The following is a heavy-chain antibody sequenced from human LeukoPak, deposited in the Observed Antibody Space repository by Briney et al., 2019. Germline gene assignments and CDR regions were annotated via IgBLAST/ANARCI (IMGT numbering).Heavy chain of an antibody. J-gene: IGHJ4*02. Sequence: SVNVSCKASGGTFSSYAISWVRQAPGKGLEWMGGIIPIFGTPNYAQKFQGRVTITTDESTSPAYLELSSLRSEDTAVYYCARGDPYRQFDYWGQGTLVTVSS. V-gene: IGHV1-69*05. CDR2: IIPIFGTP. CDR3: ARGDPYRQFDY. D-gene: IGHD1-26*01. CDR1: GGTFSSYA.